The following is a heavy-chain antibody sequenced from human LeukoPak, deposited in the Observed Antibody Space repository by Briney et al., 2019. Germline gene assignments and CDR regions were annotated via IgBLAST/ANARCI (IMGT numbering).Heavy chain of an antibody. CDR1: GFTFSTYW. CDR3: ASVRQPYAFDI. V-gene: IGHV3-48*04. CDR2: ISTSSSTI. Sequence: GGSLRLSCAASGFTFSTYWMSWVRQAPGKGLEWISYISTSSSTINYADSVKGRFTISRDNAKNSLYLQMNSLRAEDTAVYYCASVRQPYAFDIWGQGTMVTVSS. J-gene: IGHJ3*02. D-gene: IGHD6-13*01.